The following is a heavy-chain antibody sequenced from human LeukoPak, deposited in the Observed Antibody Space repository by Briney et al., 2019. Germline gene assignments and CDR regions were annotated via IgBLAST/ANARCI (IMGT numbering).Heavy chain of an antibody. J-gene: IGHJ4*02. CDR2: ISTSGDT. D-gene: IGHD2-15*01. V-gene: IGHV4-4*07. CDR1: AGSISSYY. CDR3: AREDRYCSGGSCYS. Sequence: NPSETLSLTCTVSAGSISSYYWSWIRQPAGKGLEWIGRISTSGDTNYNPSLKSRVTMSIDTSKNQFSLNLRSVTAADTAVYYCAREDRYCSGGSCYSWGQGTLVTVSS.